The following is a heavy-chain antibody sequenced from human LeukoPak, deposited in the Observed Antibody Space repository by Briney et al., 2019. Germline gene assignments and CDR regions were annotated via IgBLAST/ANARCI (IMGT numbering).Heavy chain of an antibody. D-gene: IGHD2/OR15-2a*01. CDR2: VSAYSGNT. V-gene: IGHV1-18*01. CDR3: AREGRLMSDTTVHP. J-gene: IGHJ5*02. Sequence: ASVKVSCKASGYTFTNYAVSWLRQAPGQTLEWMGGVSAYSGNTNYAQNFHDRLTMTTDTSTSTAYMELRSLTSEDTAVYYCAREGRLMSDTTVHPWGQGTLVTVSP. CDR1: GYTFTNYA.